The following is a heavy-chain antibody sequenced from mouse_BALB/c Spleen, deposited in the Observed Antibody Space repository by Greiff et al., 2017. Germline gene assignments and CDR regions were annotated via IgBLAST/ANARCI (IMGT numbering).Heavy chain of an antibody. CDR1: GYTFTSYW. V-gene: IGHV1-7*01. CDR2: INPSTGYT. D-gene: IGHD2-1*01. CDR3: AKLCYGNPLYAMDY. Sequence: QVQLKQSGAELAKPGASVKMSCKASGYTFTSYWMHWVKQRPGQGLEWIGYINPSTGYTEYNQKFKDKATLTADKSSSTAYMQLSSLTSEDSAVYYCAKLCYGNPLYAMDYWGQGTSVTVSS. J-gene: IGHJ4*01.